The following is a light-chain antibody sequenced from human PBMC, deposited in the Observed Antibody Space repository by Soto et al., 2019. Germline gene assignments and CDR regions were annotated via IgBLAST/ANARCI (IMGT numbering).Light chain of an antibody. J-gene: IGLJ1*01. V-gene: IGLV2-11*01. CDR2: AVT. CDR1: SSDVGGYNY. CDR3: CSYAGTFTYV. Sequence: TRPGPGSGAAGQAGTISRTGTSSDVGGYNYVSWFQQHPGKAPKLMIYAVTERPSGVPDRFSGSKSGNTASLTLSGLQAEDEADYYCCSYAGTFTYVFGTGTKVTVL.